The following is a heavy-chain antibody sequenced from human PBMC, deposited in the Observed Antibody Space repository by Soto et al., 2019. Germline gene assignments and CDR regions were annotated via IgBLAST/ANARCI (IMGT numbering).Heavy chain of an antibody. CDR1: GGSISNYC. CDR2: IYFNGNT. V-gene: IGHV4-4*08. J-gene: IGHJ4*02. CDR3: ARVRVDYSSHFDY. D-gene: IGHD4-4*01. Sequence: SETLSLTCTVSGGSISNYCWSWIRQPPGKGLEWIGYIYFNGNTYYNPSLKSRVTISVDTSKNQFSLRLSSVTAADTAVYYCARVRVDYSSHFDYWGQGALVTVSS.